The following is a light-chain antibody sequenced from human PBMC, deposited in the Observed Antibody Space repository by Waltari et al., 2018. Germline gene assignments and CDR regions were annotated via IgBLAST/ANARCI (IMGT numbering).Light chain of an antibody. CDR2: DVS. CDR1: SSAVGGYHY. CDR3: CSYAGSYV. V-gene: IGLV2-23*02. Sequence: QSALTQPASVSGSPGQSIPIPCTGTSSAVGGYHYVSWYQQHPGKAPKLMIYDVSKRPSGVSNRFSGSKSGNTASLTISGLQAEDEADYYCCSYAGSYVFGTGTKVTVL. J-gene: IGLJ1*01.